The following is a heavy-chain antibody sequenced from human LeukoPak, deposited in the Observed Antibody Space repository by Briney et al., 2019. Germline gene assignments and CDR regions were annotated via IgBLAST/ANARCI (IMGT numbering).Heavy chain of an antibody. D-gene: IGHD2-21*01. CDR1: GFTFSSYG. CDR3: AKDVVPKSRPHYYYYGMDV. Sequence: PGRSLRLSCAASGFTFSSYGMHWVRQAPGKGLEWVAVISYDGSNKYYADSVKGRFTISRDNSKNTLYLQMNSLRAEDTAVYHCAKDVVPKSRPHYYYYGMDVWGKGTTVTVSS. J-gene: IGHJ6*04. CDR2: ISYDGSNK. V-gene: IGHV3-30*18.